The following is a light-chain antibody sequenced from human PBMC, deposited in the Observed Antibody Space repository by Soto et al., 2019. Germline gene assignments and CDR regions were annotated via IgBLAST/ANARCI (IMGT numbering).Light chain of an antibody. J-gene: IGKJ1*01. V-gene: IGKV3-15*01. CDR3: QHYNNWPPWT. CDR1: QSVSIN. CDR2: GAS. Sequence: EIVMTQSPATLSVSPGERATLSCRASQSVSINLAWYQQKPGQAPMLLIYGASTRATGIPARFSGSGSGTEFSLTISSLQSEDFAVYYCQHYNNWPPWTFGQGTKVEIK.